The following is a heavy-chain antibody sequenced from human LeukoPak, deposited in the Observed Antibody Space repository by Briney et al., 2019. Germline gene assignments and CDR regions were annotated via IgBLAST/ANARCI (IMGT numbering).Heavy chain of an antibody. V-gene: IGHV3-23*01. D-gene: IGHD6-13*01. Sequence: GGSLRLSCAASGFTFSSYAMSWVRQAPGKGLEWVSAISGSGGSTYYADSVKGRFTISRDNSKNTLYLQMNSLRAEDTAVYYCAKDIGSWYDRNWIDPWGQGTLVTVSS. CDR2: ISGSGGST. J-gene: IGHJ5*02. CDR1: GFTFSSYA. CDR3: AKDIGSWYDRNWIDP.